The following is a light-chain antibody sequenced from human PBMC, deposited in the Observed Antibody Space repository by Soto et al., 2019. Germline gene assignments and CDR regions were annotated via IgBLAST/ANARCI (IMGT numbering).Light chain of an antibody. J-gene: IGLJ1*01. Sequence: QSVLTQPASVSGSPGQSITISCTGTSSDVGTYKHVSWYQQHPGQAPKLIIYDVSNRPSGISDRFSGSKSGNTAPLTISGLQADDEADYYCNSYTGTSALIFGTGTKVTVL. CDR3: NSYTGTSALI. CDR1: SSDVGTYKH. V-gene: IGLV2-14*02. CDR2: DVS.